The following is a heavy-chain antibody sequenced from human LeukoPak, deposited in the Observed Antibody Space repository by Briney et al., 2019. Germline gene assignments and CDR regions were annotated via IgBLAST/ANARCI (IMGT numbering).Heavy chain of an antibody. D-gene: IGHD3-3*01. CDR2: IFYNGAT. CDR1: RGSINRSPYY. J-gene: IGHJ4*02. V-gene: IGHV4-39*01. CDR3: ARHEGGRSASWNYDFWSGYSLAYYFDY. Sequence: SETLSLTCTVSRGSINRSPYYWGWIRQSPGKGLEWIATIFYNGATWYNPSLRSRVTISVDTSKNQFSLRLSSVTAADTAVYYCARHEGGRSASWNYDFWSGYSLAYYFDYWGQGTLVTVSS.